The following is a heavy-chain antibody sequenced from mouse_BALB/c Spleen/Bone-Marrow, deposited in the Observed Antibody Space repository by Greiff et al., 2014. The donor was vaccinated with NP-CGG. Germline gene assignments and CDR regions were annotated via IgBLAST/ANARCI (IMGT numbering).Heavy chain of an antibody. D-gene: IGHD1-1*01. Sequence: VKLEESGPGLVAPSQSLSITCTVSGFSLTDYGVSWIRQPPGKGLEWLGVVWGGGITYYNSTLKSRLSIIKDNSKSQVFLKMNSLQTDDTAMYYCAKHDTTVVVDYWGQGTTLTVSS. CDR2: VWGGGIT. CDR3: AKHDTTVVVDY. V-gene: IGHV2-6-5*01. J-gene: IGHJ2*01. CDR1: GFSLTDYG.